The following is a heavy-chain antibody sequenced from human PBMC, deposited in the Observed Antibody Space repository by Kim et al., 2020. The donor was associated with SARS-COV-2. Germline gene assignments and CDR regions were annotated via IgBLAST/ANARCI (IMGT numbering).Heavy chain of an antibody. V-gene: IGHV2-5*02. CDR1: GFSLSTSGVG. D-gene: IGHD4-17*01. J-gene: IGHJ5*02. Sequence: SGPTLVKPTQTLTLTCTFSGFSLSTSGVGVDWIRQPPGKALEWLALIYWDDDKRYSPSLKSRLTITKDTSKNQVVLTMTNMDPVDTATYYCAHRLMTTVTKNWFDPWGQGTLVTVSS. CDR3: AHRLMTTVTKNWFDP. CDR2: IYWDDDK.